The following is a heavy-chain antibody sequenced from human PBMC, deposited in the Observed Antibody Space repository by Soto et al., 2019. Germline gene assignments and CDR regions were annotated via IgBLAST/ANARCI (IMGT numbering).Heavy chain of an antibody. CDR2: IYHSGST. CDR1: GASITSGAYS. V-gene: IGHV4-30-2*01. J-gene: IGHJ6*02. CDR3: ARVRDTAIPGGIDV. Sequence: SETLSLTCAVSGASITSGAYSWSWIRQPRGKGLEGIGCIYHSGSTYYNPSPKSRVTISVDRSKNQFSLKVSSVTAADTAVYYCARVRDTAIPGGIDVWGQGTTVTVSS. D-gene: IGHD5-18*01.